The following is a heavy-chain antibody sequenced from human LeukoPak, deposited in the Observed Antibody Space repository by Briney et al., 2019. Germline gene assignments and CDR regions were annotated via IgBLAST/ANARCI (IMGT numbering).Heavy chain of an antibody. D-gene: IGHD3-10*01. Sequence: GSLRLSCAASGFTFSSYAMSWVRQAPGKGLEWVSAISGSGGSTYYADSVKGRFTISRDNSKNTLYLQMNSLRAEDTAVYYCAKAGGSLWFGELLPSNLWDYFDYWGQGTLVTVSS. V-gene: IGHV3-23*01. CDR3: AKAGGSLWFGELLPSNLWDYFDY. J-gene: IGHJ4*02. CDR2: ISGSGGST. CDR1: GFTFSSYA.